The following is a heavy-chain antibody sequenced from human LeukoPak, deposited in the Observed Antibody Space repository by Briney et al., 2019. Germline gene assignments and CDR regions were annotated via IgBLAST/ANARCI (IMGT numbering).Heavy chain of an antibody. CDR2: IHYGGST. V-gene: IGHV4-39*07. CDR3: ARHGDARGYYYYYMDV. Sequence: SETLSLTCTVSGGSISDSTYYWGWIRQPPGKGLEWIGSIHYGGSTYYNPSLKSRVTMSVDTSKNQFSLKLSSVTAADTAVYYCARHGDARGYYYYYMDVWGKGTTVTVSS. J-gene: IGHJ6*03. CDR1: GGSISDSTYY. D-gene: IGHD4-17*01.